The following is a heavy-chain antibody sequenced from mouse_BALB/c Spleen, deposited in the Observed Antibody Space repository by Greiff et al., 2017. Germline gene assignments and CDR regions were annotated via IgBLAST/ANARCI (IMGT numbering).Heavy chain of an antibody. CDR2: ISDGGSYT. CDR1: GFTFSDYY. CDR3: ETGTYLYYYAMDY. J-gene: IGHJ4*01. Sequence: EVKLVESGGGLVKPGGSLKLSCAASGFTFSDYYMYWVRQTPEKRLEWVATISDGGSYTDYPDSVKGRFTIARDKAKNNLYLQMRSLKCEDTAMYDCETGTYLYYYAMDYWGQGTSVTVSS. V-gene: IGHV5-4*02. D-gene: IGHD5-1*01.